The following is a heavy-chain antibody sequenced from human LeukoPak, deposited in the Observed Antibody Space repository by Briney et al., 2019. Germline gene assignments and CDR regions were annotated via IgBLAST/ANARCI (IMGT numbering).Heavy chain of an antibody. Sequence: SETLSLTCTVSGYSISSGYYWSWIRPPPGKGLEWIATIHHSGVTYYNPSLKSRVTMSGDKSKNKFSLKLGSVTAASTAVYYCARYTANTAGYSFDFWGQGALVTVSS. CDR1: GYSISSGYY. V-gene: IGHV4-38-2*02. CDR3: ARYTANTAGYSFDF. D-gene: IGHD3-22*01. J-gene: IGHJ4*02. CDR2: IHHSGVT.